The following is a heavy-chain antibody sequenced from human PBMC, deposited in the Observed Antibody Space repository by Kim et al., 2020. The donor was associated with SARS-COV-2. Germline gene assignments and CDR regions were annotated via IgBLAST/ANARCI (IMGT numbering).Heavy chain of an antibody. CDR3: ARIRSVANYYYYYGMDV. D-gene: IGHD3-3*01. V-gene: IGHV1-69*01. J-gene: IGHJ6*02. Sequence: FQGRVTITADESTSTAYMELSSLRSEDTAVYYCARIRSVANYYYYYGMDVWGQGTTVTVSS.